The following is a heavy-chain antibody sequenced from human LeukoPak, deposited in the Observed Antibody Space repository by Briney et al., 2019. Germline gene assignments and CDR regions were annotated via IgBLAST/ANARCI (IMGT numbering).Heavy chain of an antibody. Sequence: QSGGSLRLSCAASGFTFSSYSMNWVRQAPGKGLEWVSYISSSSNTYYADSVKGRFTIARDNAKNSLYLQMNSLRAEDTAVYYCARGYYDSSGYSLGYWGQGTLVTVSS. D-gene: IGHD3-22*01. J-gene: IGHJ4*02. V-gene: IGHV3-48*01. CDR2: ISSSSNT. CDR3: ARGYYDSSGYSLGY. CDR1: GFTFSSYS.